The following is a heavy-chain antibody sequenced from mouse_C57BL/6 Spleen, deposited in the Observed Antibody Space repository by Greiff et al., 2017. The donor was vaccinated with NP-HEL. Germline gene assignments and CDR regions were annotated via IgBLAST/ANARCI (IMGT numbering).Heavy chain of an antibody. Sequence: VQLQQPGAELVKPGASVKLSCKASGYTFTSYWMQWVKQRPGQGLEWIGEIDPSDSYTNYNQKFKGKATLTVDTSSSTAYMQLSSLTSEDSAVYYCARWGGYYDPWYFDVWGTGTTVTVSS. CDR3: ARWGGYYDPWYFDV. D-gene: IGHD2-3*01. CDR2: IDPSDSYT. J-gene: IGHJ1*03. CDR1: GYTFTSYW. V-gene: IGHV1-50*01.